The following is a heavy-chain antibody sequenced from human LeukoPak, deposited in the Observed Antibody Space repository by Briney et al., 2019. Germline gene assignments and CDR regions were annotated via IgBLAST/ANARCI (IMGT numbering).Heavy chain of an antibody. J-gene: IGHJ4*02. CDR2: ISGSGGRDST. CDR3: AKGYSEYTSSWFDY. Sequence: PGGSLRLSCAASGFTFSRIAMYWVRQAPGKGLEWVSGISGSGGRDSTYYADSVKGRFTISRDKSKNTVYLEMNSLRAEDTAVYYCAKGYSEYTSSWFDYWGQRTLVTVSS. D-gene: IGHD6-13*01. V-gene: IGHV3-23*01. CDR1: GFTFSRIA.